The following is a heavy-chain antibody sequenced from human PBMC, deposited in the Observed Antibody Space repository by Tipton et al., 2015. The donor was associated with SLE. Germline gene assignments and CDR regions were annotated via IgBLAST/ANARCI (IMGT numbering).Heavy chain of an antibody. V-gene: IGHV4-59*01. J-gene: IGHJ4*02. Sequence: TLSLTCTVSGGSISSYYWSWIRQPPGKGLEWIGYIYYSGSTNYNPSLKSRVTISVDTSKNQFSLKLSSVTAADTAVYYCASGRAVAGGDYLDYWGQGTLVTVSS. CDR3: ASGRAVAGGDYLDY. CDR1: GGSISSYY. CDR2: IYYSGST. D-gene: IGHD6-19*01.